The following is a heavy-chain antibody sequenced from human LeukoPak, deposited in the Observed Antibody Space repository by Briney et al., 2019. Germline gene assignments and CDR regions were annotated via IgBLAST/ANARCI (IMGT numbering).Heavy chain of an antibody. CDR2: IYYSGST. Sequence: SETLSLTCTVSGGSISSYYWSWIRQPPGKGLEWIGYIYYSGSTNYNPSLKSRVTISVDTSKNQFSLKLSSVTAADTAVYCCARGGYDLTAYWYYYYMDVWGKGTTVTVSS. CDR1: GGSISSYY. V-gene: IGHV4-59*01. CDR3: ARGGYDLTAYWYYYYMDV. J-gene: IGHJ6*03. D-gene: IGHD5-12*01.